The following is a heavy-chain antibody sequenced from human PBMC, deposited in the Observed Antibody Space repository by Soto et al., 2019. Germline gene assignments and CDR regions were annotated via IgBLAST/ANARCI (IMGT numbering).Heavy chain of an antibody. V-gene: IGHV3-21*01. CDR2: ISSSSSYI. CDR3: ATYSSSFLLPVYYYYYMDV. D-gene: IGHD6-13*01. Sequence: GGSLRLSCAASGFTFSSYSMNWVRQAPGKGLEWVSSISSSSSYIYYADSVKGRFTISRDNAKNSLYLQMNSLRAEDRAVYYCATYSSSFLLPVYYYYYMDVWGKGTTVTVSS. CDR1: GFTFSSYS. J-gene: IGHJ6*03.